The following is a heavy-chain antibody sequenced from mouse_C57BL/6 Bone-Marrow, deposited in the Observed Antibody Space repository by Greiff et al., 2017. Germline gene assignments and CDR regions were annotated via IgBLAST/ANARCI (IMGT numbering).Heavy chain of an antibody. Sequence: QVQLQQPGAELVKPGASVKLSCKASGYTFTSYWMQWVKQRPGQGLEWIGEIDPSDSYTNYNQKFKGKATLTLDTSSSAAYMQLSSLTSEDSAVYYCASGSDYYGSIYFDDWGQGTTLTVSS. J-gene: IGHJ2*01. CDR3: ASGSDYYGSIYFDD. V-gene: IGHV1-50*01. D-gene: IGHD1-1*01. CDR1: GYTFTSYW. CDR2: IDPSDSYT.